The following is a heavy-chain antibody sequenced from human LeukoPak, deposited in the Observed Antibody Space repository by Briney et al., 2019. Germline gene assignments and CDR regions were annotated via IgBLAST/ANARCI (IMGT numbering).Heavy chain of an antibody. CDR3: AKVSYGVLDY. V-gene: IGHV3-23*01. D-gene: IGHD4-17*01. CDR1: GFTFSSYA. J-gene: IGHJ4*02. Sequence: GGSLRLSCAASGFTFSSYAMSWVRQAPGKGLEWVSSISGSGGSTYYADAVKGRFAISRGNSKNTLSLQMNSLRAEDTAIYYCAKVSYGVLDYWGQGTLVTVSS. CDR2: ISGSGGST.